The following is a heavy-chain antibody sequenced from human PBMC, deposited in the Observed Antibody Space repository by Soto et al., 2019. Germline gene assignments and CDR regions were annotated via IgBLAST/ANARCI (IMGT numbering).Heavy chain of an antibody. V-gene: IGHV4-39*01. CDR2: IYYSGST. D-gene: IGHD2-2*01. Sequence: SETLSLTCTVSGGSISSSSYYWGWIRQPPGKGLEWIGSIYYSGSTYYNPSLKSRVTISVDTSKNQFSLKLSSVTAADTAVYYCARHGDIVVVPAAPWYGMDVWGQGTTVTGSS. CDR3: ARHGDIVVVPAAPWYGMDV. CDR1: GGSISSSSYY. J-gene: IGHJ6*02.